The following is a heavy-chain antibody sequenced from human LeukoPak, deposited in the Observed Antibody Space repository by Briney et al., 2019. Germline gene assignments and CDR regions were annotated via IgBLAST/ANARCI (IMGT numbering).Heavy chain of an antibody. CDR2: ISWNSGSI. V-gene: IGHV3-9*01. D-gene: IGHD5-24*01. CDR3: AKDSRRDGYNYNWFDP. Sequence: GGSLRLSCAASGFTFDDYAMHWVRQAPGKGLEWVSGISWNSGSIGYADSVKGRFTISRDNPKNSLYLQMNSLRAEDTALYYCAKDSRRDGYNYNWFDPWGQGTLVTVSS. J-gene: IGHJ5*02. CDR1: GFTFDDYA.